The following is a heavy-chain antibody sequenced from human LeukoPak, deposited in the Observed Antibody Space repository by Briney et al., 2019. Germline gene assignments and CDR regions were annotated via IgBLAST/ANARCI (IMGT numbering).Heavy chain of an antibody. J-gene: IGHJ6*02. CDR3: ARDHTMVRGVISYYYYGMDV. V-gene: IGHV3-21*01. Sequence: PGGSLRLSCAASGFTFSSYSMNWVRQAPGKGLEWVSSISSSSSYIYYADSVKGRFTISRDNAKNSLYLQMNSLRAEDTAVYYCARDHTMVRGVISYYYYGMDVWGQGTTVTVSS. D-gene: IGHD3-10*01. CDR2: ISSSSSYI. CDR1: GFTFSSYS.